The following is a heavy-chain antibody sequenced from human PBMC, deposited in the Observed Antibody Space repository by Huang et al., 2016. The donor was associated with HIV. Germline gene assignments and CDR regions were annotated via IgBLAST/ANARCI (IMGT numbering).Heavy chain of an antibody. CDR2: VGIDSRDT. Sequence: QVQLVQSGGEVKQPGASVRVSCKASGYDFGSFGMSWVRQAPGQVLELLGWVGIDSRDTRTAHKFQGRVTMTTDRSATTTYMELRSLRYDDTAVDYCARDTYYTDIRKRNDAPFLWGQGTMITVYS. V-gene: IGHV1-18*01. CDR1: GYDFGSFG. CDR3: ARDTYYTDIRKRNDAPFL. J-gene: IGHJ3*01. D-gene: IGHD3-22*01.